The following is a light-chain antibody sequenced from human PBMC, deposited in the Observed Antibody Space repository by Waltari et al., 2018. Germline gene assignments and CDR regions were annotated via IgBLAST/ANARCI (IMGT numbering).Light chain of an antibody. CDR1: QSLQHANGASY. V-gene: IGKV2-28*01. Sequence: EIVMTQSPLSLPVTPGQPASFSCRSSQSLQHANGASYLAWYLQRPGQSPQLLFYLASSRASAVPDRFSVSGSGTHFTLSISRVEAEDIWVYYCVQALQLPKTLGQGTKVEFK. CDR2: LAS. CDR3: VQALQLPKT. J-gene: IGKJ1*01.